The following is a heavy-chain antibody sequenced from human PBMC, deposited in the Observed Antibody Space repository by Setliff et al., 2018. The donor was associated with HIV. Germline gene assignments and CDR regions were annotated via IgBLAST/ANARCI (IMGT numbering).Heavy chain of an antibody. CDR2: IWYDGSNE. CDR3: ARDATYYNFWSGSYDAFDV. J-gene: IGHJ3*01. Sequence: GGSLRLSCAASGFTFSSYGMHWVRQTPGKGLEWVAVIWYDGSNENYAGSVKGRFTISRDNSKKTLYLQMNSLRAEDTAVYYCARDATYYNFWSGSYDAFDVWGPGTMVTVSS. CDR1: GFTFSSYG. V-gene: IGHV3-33*01. D-gene: IGHD3-3*01.